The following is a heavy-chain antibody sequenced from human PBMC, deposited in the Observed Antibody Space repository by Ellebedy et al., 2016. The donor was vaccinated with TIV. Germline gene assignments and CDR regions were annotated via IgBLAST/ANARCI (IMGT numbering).Heavy chain of an antibody. CDR3: ARGSQESNSGMDV. CDR1: GFTFSSYW. D-gene: IGHD4-11*01. J-gene: IGHJ6*02. V-gene: IGHV3-74*01. CDR2: IKGGGSIT. Sequence: GGSLRLSCAASGFTFSSYWMYWVRQAPGKGLVWVSRIKGGGSITDYADSVKGRFTISRDNAKNTLYLQMNSLRAEDTAVYYCARGSQESNSGMDVWGQGTTVTVSS.